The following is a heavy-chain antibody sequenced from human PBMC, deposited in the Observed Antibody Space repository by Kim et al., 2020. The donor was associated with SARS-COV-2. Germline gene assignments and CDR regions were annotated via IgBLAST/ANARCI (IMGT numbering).Heavy chain of an antibody. CDR1: GFTFSSYA. D-gene: IGHD2-2*01. V-gene: IGHV3-30*04. J-gene: IGHJ6*02. CDR3: ARDPVVVVPAASYYYYYGMDV. CDR2: ISYDGSNK. Sequence: GGSLRLSCAASGFTFSSYAMHWVRQAPGKGLEWVAVISYDGSNKYYADSVKGRFTISRDNSKNTLYLQMNSLRAEDTAVYYCARDPVVVVPAASYYYYYGMDVWGQGTTVTVSS.